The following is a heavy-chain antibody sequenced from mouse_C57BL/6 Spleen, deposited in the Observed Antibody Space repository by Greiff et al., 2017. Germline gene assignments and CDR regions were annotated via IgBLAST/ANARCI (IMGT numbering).Heavy chain of an antibody. J-gene: IGHJ2*01. D-gene: IGHD1-1*01. CDR1: GYTFTSYW. V-gene: IGHV1-69*01. CDR2: LDPSDSYT. CDR3: ARGSYCDD. Sequence: QVQLQQPGAELVMPGASVKLSCKASGYTFTSYWLHWVKQRPGQGLEWIGDLDPSDSYTHYNQKFKGKSTLTVDKSSSTAYMQLSSLTSEDSAGDDSARGSYCDDWGKGTTRTVSS.